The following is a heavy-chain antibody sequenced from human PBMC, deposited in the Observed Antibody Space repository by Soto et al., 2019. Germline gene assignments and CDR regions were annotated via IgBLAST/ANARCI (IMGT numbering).Heavy chain of an antibody. CDR1: GGSISSYY. J-gene: IGHJ5*02. D-gene: IGHD3-16*01. Sequence: SETLSLTCTVSGGSISSYYWSWIRQPPGKGLELIGYIYYSGSTNYNPSLKSRVTISVDSSKNQFSLKLSSVTAAETAVYYCARLGAQEIDPWGQGTLVTVS. CDR3: ARLGAQEIDP. V-gene: IGHV4-59*01. CDR2: IYYSGST.